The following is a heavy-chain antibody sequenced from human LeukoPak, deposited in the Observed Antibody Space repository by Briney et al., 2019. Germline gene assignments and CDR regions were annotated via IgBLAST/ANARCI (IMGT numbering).Heavy chain of an antibody. CDR3: ARMWSTATSGWNWFDP. Sequence: ASVKVSCKASGYTFTSYYMHWVRQAPGQGLEWMGWINPNSGGTNYAQKFQGRVTMTRDTSTSTAYMELSRLRSDDTAMYYCARMWSTATSGWNWFDPWGQGTLVTVSS. J-gene: IGHJ5*02. CDR1: GYTFTSYY. V-gene: IGHV1-2*02. D-gene: IGHD6-13*01. CDR2: INPNSGGT.